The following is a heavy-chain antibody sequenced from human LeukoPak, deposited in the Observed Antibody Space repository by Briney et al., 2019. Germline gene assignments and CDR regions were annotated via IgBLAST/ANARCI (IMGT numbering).Heavy chain of an antibody. Sequence: PSGTLSLTCSVSGCSISTFYWNWIRQPPGKGLEWIGNIFYSGSTNYNPSLMSRVTISVDTSKNQFSLKLTSVTTADTAVYYCARVFRAAAVDYWGQGNLVTVSS. J-gene: IGHJ4*02. D-gene: IGHD6-13*01. CDR1: GCSISTFY. V-gene: IGHV4-59*01. CDR3: ARVFRAAAVDY. CDR2: IFYSGST.